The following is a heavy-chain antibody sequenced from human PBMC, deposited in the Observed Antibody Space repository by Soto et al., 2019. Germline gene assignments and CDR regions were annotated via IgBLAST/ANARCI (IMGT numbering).Heavy chain of an antibody. CDR2: IYSGGST. D-gene: IGHD3-16*01. V-gene: IGHV3-53*02. CDR3: ARLEGEPHY. Sequence: VQLVETGGGLIQPGGSLRLSCAASGLTVSSKYMSWVRQAPGKGLEWLSVIYSGGSTYYADSVRGRFIISRDNSKNTLHLQMSSLRAEDTAVYYCARLEGEPHYWGQGTLVTVSS. J-gene: IGHJ4*02. CDR1: GLTVSSKY.